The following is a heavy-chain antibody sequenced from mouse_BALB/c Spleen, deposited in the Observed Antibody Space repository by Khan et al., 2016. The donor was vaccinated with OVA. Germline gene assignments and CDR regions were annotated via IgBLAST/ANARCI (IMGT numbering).Heavy chain of an antibody. CDR3: ARRYYYGQWYFDV. CDR1: GYSITSDYA. D-gene: IGHD1-1*01. Sequence: EVKLLESGPGLVKPSQSLSLTCTVTGYSITSDYAWSWIRQFPGNKLEWMAYISYSGSTSSNPSLKSRISITRDTSKNQFFLQLNSVTIEDTATYYCARRYYYGQWYFDVWGAGTTVTVSS. V-gene: IGHV3-2*02. CDR2: ISYSGST. J-gene: IGHJ1*01.